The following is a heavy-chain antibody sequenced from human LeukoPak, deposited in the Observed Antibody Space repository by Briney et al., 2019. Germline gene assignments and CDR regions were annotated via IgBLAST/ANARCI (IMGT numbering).Heavy chain of an antibody. CDR1: GGSISSYY. V-gene: IGHV4-59*08. CDR2: IYYSGSA. D-gene: IGHD6-13*01. Sequence: SETLSLTCTVSGGSISSYYWSWIRQPPGKGLEWIGYIYYSGSANHNPSLKSRVTISVDTSKNQLSLKLSSVTAADTAVYYCARHWETSSWYVDYWGQGALVTVSS. J-gene: IGHJ4*02. CDR3: ARHWETSSWYVDY.